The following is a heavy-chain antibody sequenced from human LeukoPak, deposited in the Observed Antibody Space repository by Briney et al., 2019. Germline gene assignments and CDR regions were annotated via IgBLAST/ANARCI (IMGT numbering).Heavy chain of an antibody. CDR1: GGSISSYY. D-gene: IGHD1-26*01. Sequence: PSETLSLTCTVSGGSISSYYWSWIRQPPGKGLEWIGYIYYSGSTNYNPSLKSRVTISVDTSKNQFSLKLSSVTAADTAVYYRARVLRWELPPDYWGQGTLVTVSS. V-gene: IGHV4-59*01. J-gene: IGHJ4*02. CDR3: ARVLRWELPPDY. CDR2: IYYSGST.